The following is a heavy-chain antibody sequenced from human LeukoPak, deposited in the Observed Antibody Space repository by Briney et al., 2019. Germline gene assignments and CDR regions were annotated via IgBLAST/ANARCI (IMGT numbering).Heavy chain of an antibody. V-gene: IGHV1-2*02. J-gene: IGHJ4*02. CDR3: ARRYSGYVYFDY. CDR1: GYTFTGYF. CDR2: INPNSGGT. Sequence: EASVKVSCKASGYTFTGYFMHWVRQAPGQGLEWMGWINPNSGGTNFAQKFQGRVTMTRDTSISTAYMELSRLRSEDTAVYYCARRYSGYVYFDYWGQGTLVTVSS. D-gene: IGHD5-12*01.